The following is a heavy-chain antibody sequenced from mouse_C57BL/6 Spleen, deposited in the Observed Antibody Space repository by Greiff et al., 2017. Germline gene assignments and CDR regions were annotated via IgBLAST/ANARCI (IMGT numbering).Heavy chain of an antibody. CDR1: GYTFTDYY. V-gene: IGHV1-76*01. Sequence: VQLQESGAELVRPGASVKLSCKASGYTFTDYYINWVKQRPGQGLEWIARIYPGSGNTYYNEKFKGKATLTAEKSSSTAYMQLSSLTSEDSAVYFCARGGYGYDYDWYFDVWGTGTTVTVAS. D-gene: IGHD2-4*01. CDR2: IYPGSGNT. CDR3: ARGGYGYDYDWYFDV. J-gene: IGHJ1*03.